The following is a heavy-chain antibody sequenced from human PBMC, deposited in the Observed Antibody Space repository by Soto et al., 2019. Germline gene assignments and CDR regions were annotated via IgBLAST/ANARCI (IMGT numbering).Heavy chain of an antibody. CDR3: AKRLDYLTAAGGPKYYYYYMDV. J-gene: IGHJ6*03. D-gene: IGHD6-13*01. CDR1: GFTFSSYA. CDR2: ISGSGGST. V-gene: IGHV3-23*01. Sequence: GGSLRLSCAASGFTFSSYAMSWVRQAPGKGLEWVSAISGSGGSTYYADSVKGRFTISRDNSKNTLYLQMNSLRAEDTAVYYCAKRLDYLTAAGGPKYYYYYMDVWGKGTTVTVSS.